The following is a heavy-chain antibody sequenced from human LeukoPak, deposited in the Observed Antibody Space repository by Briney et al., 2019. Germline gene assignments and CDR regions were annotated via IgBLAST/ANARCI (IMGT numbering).Heavy chain of an antibody. J-gene: IGHJ6*02. D-gene: IGHD2-2*01. Sequence: PVKVSCKASGGTFSSYAISWVRQAPGQGLEWMGRIIPILGIANYAQKFQGRVTITADKSTSTAYMELSSLRSEDTAVYYCARDAPVGSLSYYYYGMDVWGQGTTVTVSS. CDR2: IIPILGIA. CDR3: ARDAPVGSLSYYYYGMDV. CDR1: GGTFSSYA. V-gene: IGHV1-69*04.